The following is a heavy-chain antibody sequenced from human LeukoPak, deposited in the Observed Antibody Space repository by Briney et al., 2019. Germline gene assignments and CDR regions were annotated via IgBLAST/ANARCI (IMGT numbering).Heavy chain of an antibody. V-gene: IGHV3-11*01. CDR1: GFTFSDYY. Sequence: GGSLRLSCAASGFTFSDYYMSWIRQAPGKGLEWVSYISSSGSTIYYADSVKGRFTISRDNAKNSLYLQMDSLRPEDTAFYYCAQGGNGWFSNFDTWGQGTLVTVSS. CDR2: ISSSGSTI. J-gene: IGHJ4*02. D-gene: IGHD6-19*01. CDR3: AQGGNGWFSNFDT.